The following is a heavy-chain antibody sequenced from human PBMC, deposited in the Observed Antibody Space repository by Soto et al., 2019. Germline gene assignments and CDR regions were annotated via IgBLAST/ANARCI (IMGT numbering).Heavy chain of an antibody. J-gene: IGHJ4*02. CDR1: GFTFSSYG. V-gene: IGHV3-33*01. CDR2: IWYDGSNK. CDR3: ARLSSSSWFFDY. D-gene: IGHD6-13*01. Sequence: GGSLRLSCAASGFTFSSYGMHWVRQAPGKGLEWVAVIWYDGSNKYYADSVKGRFTISRDNSKNTLYLQMNSLRAEDTAVYYCARLSSSSWFFDYWGQGTLVTVSS.